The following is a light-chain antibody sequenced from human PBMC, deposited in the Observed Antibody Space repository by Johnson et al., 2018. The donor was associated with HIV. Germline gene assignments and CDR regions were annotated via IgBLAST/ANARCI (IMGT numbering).Light chain of an antibody. V-gene: IGLV1-51*02. CDR2: ENN. CDR3: GAWDSGLTAHFV. J-gene: IGLJ1*01. CDR1: SSNIGNNY. Sequence: QAVLTQPPSVSAAPGQKVTISCSGSSSNIGNNYVSWYQQLPGTAPKLLIYENNKRPSGIPDRFSGSKSGTSATLAITGLQTGDEADYYCGAWDSGLTAHFVFGSGTTITVL.